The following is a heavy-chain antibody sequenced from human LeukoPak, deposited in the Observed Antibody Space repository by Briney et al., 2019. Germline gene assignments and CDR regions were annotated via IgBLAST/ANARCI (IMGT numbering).Heavy chain of an antibody. CDR2: IRYDGSNK. CDR3: AKDLSRGGSYYYYMDV. J-gene: IGHJ6*03. Sequence: PGGSLRLSCAASGFTFSSYGMHWVRQAPGKGLEWVAFIRYDGSNKYYADSVKGRFTISRDNSKNTLYLQMNSLRAEDTAVYYCAKDLSRGGSYYYYMDVWGKGTTVTVSS. CDR1: GFTFSSYG. D-gene: IGHD1-26*01. V-gene: IGHV3-30*02.